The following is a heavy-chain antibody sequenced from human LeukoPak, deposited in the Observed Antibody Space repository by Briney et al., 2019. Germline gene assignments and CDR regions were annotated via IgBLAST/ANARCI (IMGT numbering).Heavy chain of an antibody. CDR1: GYRFASDW. J-gene: IGHJ4*02. CDR3: ARLSGRVVCSAGSCYIDS. V-gene: IGHV5-51*01. D-gene: IGHD2-15*01. CDR2: IYPGDSDT. Sequence: GESLKISCKGSGYRFASDWIGWVRQMPGKGLEWMGIIYPGDSDTRYSPSFQGQVTISADKSVNTAYLQWSSLKASDTAMYYCARLSGRVVCSAGSCYIDSWGQGTLVTVSS.